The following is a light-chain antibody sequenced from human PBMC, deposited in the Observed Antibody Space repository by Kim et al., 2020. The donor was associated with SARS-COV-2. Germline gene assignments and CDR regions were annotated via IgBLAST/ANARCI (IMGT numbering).Light chain of an antibody. Sequence: VSPGLTASITCSGDKLGDRFASWYQQKPGRSPVLVVYQDNKRPSGIPERFSGSNSGNTATLTISGTQAGDEADYYCQAWDSSTSLVFGTGTKVTVL. CDR2: QDN. V-gene: IGLV3-1*01. J-gene: IGLJ1*01. CDR1: KLGDRF. CDR3: QAWDSSTSLV.